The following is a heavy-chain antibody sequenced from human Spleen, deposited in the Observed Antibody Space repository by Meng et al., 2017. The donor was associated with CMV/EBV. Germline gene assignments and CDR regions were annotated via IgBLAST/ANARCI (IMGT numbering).Heavy chain of an antibody. CDR2: INPSGGST. Sequence: ASVKVSCKASGYTFTSYYMHWVRQAPGQGLEWMGIINPSGGSTSYAQKFQGRVTMTRDTSTSTVYMELSSLRSEDTAVHYCARGGDGYGDNSEGYYYGMDVWGQGTTVTVSS. V-gene: IGHV1-46*01. D-gene: IGHD4/OR15-4a*01. CDR1: GYTFTSYY. J-gene: IGHJ6*02. CDR3: ARGGDGYGDNSEGYYYGMDV.